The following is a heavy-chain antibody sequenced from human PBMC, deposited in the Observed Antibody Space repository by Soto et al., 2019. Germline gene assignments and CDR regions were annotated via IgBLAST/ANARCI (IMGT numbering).Heavy chain of an antibody. CDR3: AREGYSSGYYYYYGMDV. Sequence: PSETLSLTCTVSGDSISSYYWNWIRQPPGKGPEWTGYISYSGSTNYNPSLKSRVTISVDTSKNQFSLNLSSVTAADTAVYYCAREGYSSGYYYYYGMDVWGQGTTVTVSS. V-gene: IGHV4-59*01. J-gene: IGHJ6*02. CDR1: GDSISSYY. CDR2: ISYSGST. D-gene: IGHD3-22*01.